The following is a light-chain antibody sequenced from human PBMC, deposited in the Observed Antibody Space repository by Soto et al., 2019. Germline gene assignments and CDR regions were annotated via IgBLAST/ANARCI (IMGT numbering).Light chain of an antibody. CDR2: DAS. CDR3: QQYGSSTT. J-gene: IGKJ1*01. CDR1: QSVSSNY. Sequence: EIVLTQSPGTLSLSPGERATLSCRASQSVSSNYLVWYQQKPGQAPRLLIYDASSRATGIPDRFSGSWSGTDFTLTISRLEPEDFAVYYCQQYGSSTTFGQGTKVDIK. V-gene: IGKV3-20*01.